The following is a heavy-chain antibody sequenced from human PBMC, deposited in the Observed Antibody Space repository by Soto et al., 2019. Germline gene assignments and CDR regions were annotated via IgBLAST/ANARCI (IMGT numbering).Heavy chain of an antibody. CDR2: ISYDGSNK. V-gene: IGHV3-30-3*01. D-gene: IGHD2-15*01. CDR3: ARAGSWSLDY. J-gene: IGHJ4*02. Sequence: PGGSLRLSCAASGFTFSSYAMHWVRQAPGKGLEWVAVISYDGSNKYYADSVKGRFTISRDNSKNTLYLQMNSLRAEDTAVYYCARAGSWSLDYWGQGTLVTVPQ. CDR1: GFTFSSYA.